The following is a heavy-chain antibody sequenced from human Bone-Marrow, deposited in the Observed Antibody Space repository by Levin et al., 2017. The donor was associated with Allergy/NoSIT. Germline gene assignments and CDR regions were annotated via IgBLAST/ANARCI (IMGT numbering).Heavy chain of an antibody. D-gene: IGHD1-1*01. CDR1: GFTFSSYW. CDR2: IKQDGSEK. Sequence: GGSLRLSCAASGFTFSSYWMSWVRQAPGKGLEWVANIKQDGSEKYYVDSVKGRFTISRDNAKNSLYLQMNSLRAEDTAVYYCARPTGTTNYYGMDVWGQGTTVTVSS. J-gene: IGHJ6*02. V-gene: IGHV3-7*01. CDR3: ARPTGTTNYYGMDV.